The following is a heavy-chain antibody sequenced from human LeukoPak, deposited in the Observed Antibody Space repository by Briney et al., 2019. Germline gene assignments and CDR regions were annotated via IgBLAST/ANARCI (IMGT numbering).Heavy chain of an antibody. V-gene: IGHV4-4*09. Sequence: PSETLSLTCTVSGGSISSYYWSWIRQPPGKGLEWIGYIYTSGSTNYNPSLKSRVTISVDTSKNQFSLKLSSVTAADTAVYYCARQGGYYDSSGCCDNWGQGTLVTVSS. J-gene: IGHJ4*02. CDR3: ARQGGYYDSSGCCDN. CDR2: IYTSGST. D-gene: IGHD3-22*01. CDR1: GGSISSYY.